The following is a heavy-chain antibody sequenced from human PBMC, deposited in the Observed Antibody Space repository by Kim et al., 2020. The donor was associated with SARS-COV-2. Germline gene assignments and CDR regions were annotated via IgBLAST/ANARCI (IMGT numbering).Heavy chain of an antibody. CDR3: ARGRRIVPAAGTEGVYYYYYMDV. D-gene: IGHD2-2*01. CDR2: INHSGST. J-gene: IGHJ6*03. V-gene: IGHV4-34*01. Sequence: SETLSLTCAVYGGSFSGYYWSWIRQPPGKGLEWIGEINHSGSTNYNPSLKSRVTISVDTSKNQFSLKLSSVTAADTAVYYCARGRRIVPAAGTEGVYYYYYMDVWGKGTTVTVS. CDR1: GGSFSGYY.